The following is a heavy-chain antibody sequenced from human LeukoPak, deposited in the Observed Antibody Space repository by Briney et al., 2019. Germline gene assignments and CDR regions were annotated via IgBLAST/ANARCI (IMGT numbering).Heavy chain of an antibody. CDR2: IWYDGSNK. D-gene: IGHD3-22*01. V-gene: IGHV3-33*01. CDR3: AREGVIAGAFDI. CDR1: GFTFSSYG. J-gene: IGHJ3*02. Sequence: GGSLRLSCAASGFTFSSYGMHWVRQAPGKGLEWVAVIWYDGSNKYYADSVKGRFTISRDNAKNSLYLQMNSLRAEDTAVYYCAREGVIAGAFDIWGQGTMVTVSS.